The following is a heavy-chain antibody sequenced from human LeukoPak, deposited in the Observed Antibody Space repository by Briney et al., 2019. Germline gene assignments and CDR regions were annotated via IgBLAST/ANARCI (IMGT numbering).Heavy chain of an antibody. D-gene: IGHD5/OR15-5a*01. J-gene: IGHJ5*02. V-gene: IGHV1-2*02. Sequence: PWASVKVSCKASGYFFTGYHVQWMRQAPGQGLQWLGRISPDSGDTIYGQSFQGRVTLTRDRSSRTAYLELKWLTSADTAVYYCAALGSTMKERTDPRGQGTPVTVSS. CDR2: ISPDSGDT. CDR1: GYFFTGYH. CDR3: AALGSTMKERTDP.